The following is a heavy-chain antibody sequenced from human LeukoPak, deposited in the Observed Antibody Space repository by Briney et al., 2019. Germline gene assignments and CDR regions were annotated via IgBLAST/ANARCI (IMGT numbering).Heavy chain of an antibody. Sequence: PSETLSLTCAVYGGSFSGYYWSWIRQPPGKGLEWIGEINHSGSTNYNPSLKRRVTISVDTSKNQFSLKLSSVTAADTAVYYCARGVVATSFYFDYWGQGTLVTVSS. CDR2: INHSGST. CDR3: ARGVVATSFYFDY. CDR1: GGSFSGYY. J-gene: IGHJ4*02. D-gene: IGHD5-12*01. V-gene: IGHV4-34*01.